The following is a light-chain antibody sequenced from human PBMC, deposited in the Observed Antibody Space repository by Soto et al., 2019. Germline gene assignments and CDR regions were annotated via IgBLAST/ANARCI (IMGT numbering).Light chain of an antibody. V-gene: IGKV3D-15*01. Sequence: EIVMTQSPATLSVSPGERATLSCRASQTVNSNLAWYQQKPGQAPRLLIYGASTRASDTPARFTGSGSGTEFTLTISSLQSEDFAVYYCQQYHIWPPWTSGQGTKVDIK. J-gene: IGKJ1*01. CDR2: GAS. CDR3: QQYHIWPPWT. CDR1: QTVNSN.